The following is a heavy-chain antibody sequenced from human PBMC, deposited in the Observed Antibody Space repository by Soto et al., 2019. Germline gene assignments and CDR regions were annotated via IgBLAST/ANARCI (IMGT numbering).Heavy chain of an antibody. CDR3: AKEFFYSSSNWFDP. D-gene: IGHD4-4*01. Sequence: GASVKVSCKASGGTFSSYAISWVRQAPGQGLEWMGGIIPIFGTANYAQKFQGRVTITADESTSTAYMELSSLRSEDTAVYYCAKEFFYSSSNWFDPWGQGTLVTVSS. J-gene: IGHJ5*02. CDR2: IIPIFGTA. CDR1: GGTFSSYA. V-gene: IGHV1-69*13.